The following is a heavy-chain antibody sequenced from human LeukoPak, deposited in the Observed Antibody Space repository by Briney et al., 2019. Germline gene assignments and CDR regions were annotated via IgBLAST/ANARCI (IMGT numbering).Heavy chain of an antibody. J-gene: IGHJ4*02. CDR2: IHTGGRT. CDR3: ARELEEKGIAAAGDY. Sequence: GGSLRLSCAVSGFTVNSHYLSWVRQAPGKGLEWVSVIHTGGRTYYSDSVSDRFTISRDMSKNTVYLQMNSLRAEDTAVYYCARELEEKGIAAAGDYWGQGTLVTVSS. V-gene: IGHV3-66*01. D-gene: IGHD6-13*01. CDR1: GFTVNSHY.